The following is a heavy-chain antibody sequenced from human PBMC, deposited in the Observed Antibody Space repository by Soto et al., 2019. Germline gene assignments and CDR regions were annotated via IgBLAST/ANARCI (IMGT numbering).Heavy chain of an antibody. Sequence: TLSLTCTVSGGSVSSGSYYWSWIRQPPGKGLEWIGYIYYSGSTNYNPSLKSRVTISVDTSKNQFSLKLSSVTAADTAVYYCARDGGDSSGYYPFDYWGQGTLVTVSS. V-gene: IGHV4-61*01. D-gene: IGHD3-22*01. CDR1: GGSVSSGSYY. CDR2: IYYSGST. CDR3: ARDGGDSSGYYPFDY. J-gene: IGHJ4*02.